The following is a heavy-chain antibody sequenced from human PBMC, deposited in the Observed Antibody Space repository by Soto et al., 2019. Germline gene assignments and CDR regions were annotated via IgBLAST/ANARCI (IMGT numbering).Heavy chain of an antibody. CDR1: GFTFSSYS. D-gene: IGHD2-15*01. CDR3: ARPPARDIVVVVAAPYYYYMDV. V-gene: IGHV3-21*01. J-gene: IGHJ6*03. CDR2: ISSSSSYI. Sequence: PGGSLRLSCAPSGFTFSSYSMNWVRQAPGKGLEWVSSISSSSSYIYYADSVKGRFTISRDNAKNSLYLQMNSLRAEDTAVYYCARPPARDIVVVVAAPYYYYMDVWGKGTTVTVSS.